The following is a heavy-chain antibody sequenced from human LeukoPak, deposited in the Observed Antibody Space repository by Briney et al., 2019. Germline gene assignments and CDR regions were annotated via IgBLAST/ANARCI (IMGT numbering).Heavy chain of an antibody. Sequence: SETLSLTCTVSGGSISSSSYYWGWIRQPPGKGLEWIGSIYYSGSTYYNPSLKSRVTISVDTSKNQFSLKLSSVTAADTAVYYCAYGDYSSPLTWGQGTLVTVSS. V-gene: IGHV4-39*07. CDR2: IYYSGST. D-gene: IGHD4-17*01. CDR1: GGSISSSSYY. J-gene: IGHJ1*01. CDR3: AYGDYSSPLT.